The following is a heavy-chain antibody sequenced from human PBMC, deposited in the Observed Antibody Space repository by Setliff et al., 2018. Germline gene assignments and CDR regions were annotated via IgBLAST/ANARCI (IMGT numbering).Heavy chain of an antibody. D-gene: IGHD3-3*01. J-gene: IGHJ5*02. CDR1: GFSFSTFG. V-gene: IGHV1-18*01. CDR3: VREGLSFGPGCCPNWLDP. CDR2: ISPYSGES. Sequence: ASVKVSCKTSGFSFSTFGFSWVRQAPGQGLEWMGWISPYSGESNYAQKFQGRVTLTRDTSITTVYMELSTLTSDDTAVYYCVREGLSFGPGCCPNWLDPWGQGTLVTVSS.